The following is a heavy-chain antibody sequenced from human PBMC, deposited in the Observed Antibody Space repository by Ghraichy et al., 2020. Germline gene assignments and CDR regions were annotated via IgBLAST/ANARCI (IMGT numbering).Heavy chain of an antibody. V-gene: IGHV3-48*01. D-gene: IGHD5-18*01. CDR2: ISSSSSTI. J-gene: IGHJ6*02. CDR1: GFTFSSYS. Sequence: GGSLRLSCAASGFTFSSYSMNWVRQAPGKGLEWVSYISSSSSTIYYADSVKGRFTISRDNAKNSLYLQMNSLRAEDTAVYYCAYSYGRHYYYYGMDVWGQGTTVTVSS. CDR3: AYSYGRHYYYYGMDV.